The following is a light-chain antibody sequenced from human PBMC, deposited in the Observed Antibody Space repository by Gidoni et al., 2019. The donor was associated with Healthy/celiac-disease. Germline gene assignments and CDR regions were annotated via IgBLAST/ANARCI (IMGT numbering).Light chain of an antibody. Sequence: EIVLTQSPATLSLSPGERATLSCRASQSVSSYLAWYQQKPGQAPRLLIYDASNRAPGIPARFSGSGSGTDFTLTISRLEPEDFAVYYCQQRSNWLALTFGGGTQVEIK. CDR2: DAS. V-gene: IGKV3-11*01. CDR3: QQRSNWLALT. CDR1: QSVSSY. J-gene: IGKJ4*01.